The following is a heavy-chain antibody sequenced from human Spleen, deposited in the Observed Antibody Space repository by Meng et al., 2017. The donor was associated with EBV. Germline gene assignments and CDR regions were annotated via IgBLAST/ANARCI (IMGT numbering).Heavy chain of an antibody. J-gene: IGHJ6*02. V-gene: IGHV1-24*01. CDR2: FRHEDYIA. CDR1: GHLLYDLS. Sequence: LLQCWAGLKKPGATVKVSCHVSGHLLYDLSIYWVRQAPGKGLEWMGRFRHEDYIANDAQNFQGRFTLNGDTSTDTAYMELSSLRSEDTAVYFCATGTVVAAYYGMDVWGRGTLVTVSS. CDR3: ATGTVVAAYYGMDV. D-gene: IGHD2-15*01.